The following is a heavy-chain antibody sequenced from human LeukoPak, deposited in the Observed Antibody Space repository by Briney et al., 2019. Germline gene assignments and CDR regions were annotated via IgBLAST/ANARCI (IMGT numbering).Heavy chain of an antibody. CDR1: GYTFTSYY. D-gene: IGHD6-19*01. V-gene: IGHV1-46*01. CDR3: ASATDGYSSGWSDY. Sequence: ASVKVSCKASGYTFTSYYMHWVRQAPGQGLEWMGIINPSGGSTSYAQKFQGRVTMTRDTSISTAYMELSRLRSDDTAVYYCASATDGYSSGWSDYWGQGTLVTVSS. J-gene: IGHJ4*02. CDR2: INPSGGST.